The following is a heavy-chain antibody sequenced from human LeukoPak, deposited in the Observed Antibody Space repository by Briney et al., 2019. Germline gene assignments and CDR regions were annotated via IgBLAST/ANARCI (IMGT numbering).Heavy chain of an antibody. Sequence: SVKVSCKASGGTFSSYAISRVRQAPGQGLEWMGGIIPIFGTANYAQKFQGRVTITADESTSTAYMELSSLRSEDTAVYYCARIAEVVPAVEGYYYYYMDVWGKGTTVTVSS. CDR1: GGTFSSYA. J-gene: IGHJ6*03. V-gene: IGHV1-69*13. D-gene: IGHD2-2*01. CDR2: IIPIFGTA. CDR3: ARIAEVVPAVEGYYYYYMDV.